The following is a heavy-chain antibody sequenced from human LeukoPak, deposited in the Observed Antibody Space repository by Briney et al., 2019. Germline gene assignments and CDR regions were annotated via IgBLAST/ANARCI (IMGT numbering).Heavy chain of an antibody. CDR1: GFTFSSYG. V-gene: IGHV3-33*01. CDR2: IWYYGSNK. CDR3: ARGSGPAAHFDY. Sequence: GGSLRLSCAASGFTFSSYGMHWVRQAPGKGLEWVAVIWYYGSNKYYADSVKGRFTISRDNSKNTLYLQMNSLRAEDTAVYYCARGSGPAAHFDYWGQGTLVTVSS. J-gene: IGHJ4*02. D-gene: IGHD2-2*01.